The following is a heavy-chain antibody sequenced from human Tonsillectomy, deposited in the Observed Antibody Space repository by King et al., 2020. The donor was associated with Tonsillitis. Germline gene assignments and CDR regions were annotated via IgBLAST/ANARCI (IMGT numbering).Heavy chain of an antibody. J-gene: IGHJ6*02. CDR1: GGSMSSDVYY. CDR2: ISYTGRA. D-gene: IGHD6-13*01. Sequence: VQLQESGPGLVKPSQTLSLICTVSGGSMSSDVYYWSWIRQRTGRGLEWIGYISYTGRAYYNPSLKSRATISVDTSKNQFSLKLNSVTTADTAEYYCARDFNPSAAADYYYFGMDVWGQGTTVAVSS. CDR3: ARDFNPSAAADYYYFGMDV. V-gene: IGHV4-31*03.